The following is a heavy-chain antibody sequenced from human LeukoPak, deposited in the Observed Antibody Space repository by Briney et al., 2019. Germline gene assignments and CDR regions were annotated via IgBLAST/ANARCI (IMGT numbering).Heavy chain of an antibody. Sequence: SQTLSLTCTVSGGPISSGNYYWSWIRQPAGKGLEWIGRIYTSGSTNYNPSLKSRVTISVDTSKNQFSLKLSSVTAADTAVYYCAKGLTTVTPRGSVNWFDPWGQGTLVTVSS. V-gene: IGHV4-61*02. D-gene: IGHD4-17*01. CDR3: AKGLTTVTPRGSVNWFDP. CDR2: IYTSGST. CDR1: GGPISSGNYY. J-gene: IGHJ5*02.